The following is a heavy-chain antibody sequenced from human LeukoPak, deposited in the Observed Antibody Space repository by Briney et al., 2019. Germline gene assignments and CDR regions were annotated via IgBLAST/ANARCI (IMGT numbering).Heavy chain of an antibody. D-gene: IGHD5-18*01. CDR3: ASQDTAMVIGPFDY. CDR2: IIPIFGTA. J-gene: IGHJ4*02. V-gene: IGHV1-69*13. CDR1: GGTFSSYA. Sequence: SVKVSCKASGGTFSSYAISWVRQAPGQGLEWMGGIIPIFGTANYAQKFQGRVTITADESTSTAYMELSSLRSEDTAVYYCASQDTAMVIGPFDYWGQGTLVTVSS.